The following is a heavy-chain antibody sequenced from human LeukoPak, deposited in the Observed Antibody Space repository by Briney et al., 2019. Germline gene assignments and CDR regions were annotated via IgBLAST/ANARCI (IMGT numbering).Heavy chain of an antibody. D-gene: IGHD1-26*01. CDR1: GFTFSSYG. Sequence: TGGSLRLSCAASGFTFSSYGMHWVRQAPGKGLEWVSAISGSGGSTYYADSVKGRFTISRDNSKNTLYLQMNSLRAEDTAVYYCAKHSAGSYRDYYYYMDVWGKGTTVTVSS. V-gene: IGHV3-23*01. CDR3: AKHSAGSYRDYYYYMDV. CDR2: ISGSGGST. J-gene: IGHJ6*03.